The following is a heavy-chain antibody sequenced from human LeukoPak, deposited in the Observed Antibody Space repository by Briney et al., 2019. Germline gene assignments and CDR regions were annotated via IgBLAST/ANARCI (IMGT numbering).Heavy chain of an antibody. V-gene: IGHV3-48*02. Sequence: TGGSLRLSCAVSGFTFSTYSMNWVRQAPGKGLEWVSYISSSSSTIYYADSVKGRFTISRDNAKNSPYLQMNSLRDEDTAVYYCARGVAVAGTWYWFDPWGQGTLVTVSS. CDR1: GFTFSTYS. CDR2: ISSSSSTI. D-gene: IGHD6-19*01. J-gene: IGHJ5*02. CDR3: ARGVAVAGTWYWFDP.